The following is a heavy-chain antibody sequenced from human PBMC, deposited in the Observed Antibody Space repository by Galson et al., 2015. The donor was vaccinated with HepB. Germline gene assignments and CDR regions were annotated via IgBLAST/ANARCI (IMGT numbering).Heavy chain of an antibody. CDR1: GYTLTELS. Sequence: SCKVSGYTLTELSMHWVRQAPGKGLEWMGGFDPEDGETIYAQKFQGRVTMTEDTSTDTAYMELSSLRSEDTAVYYCATAYCSSTSCYTDDAFDIWGQGTMVTVSS. CDR2: FDPEDGET. D-gene: IGHD2-2*02. CDR3: ATAYCSSTSCYTDDAFDI. J-gene: IGHJ3*02. V-gene: IGHV1-24*01.